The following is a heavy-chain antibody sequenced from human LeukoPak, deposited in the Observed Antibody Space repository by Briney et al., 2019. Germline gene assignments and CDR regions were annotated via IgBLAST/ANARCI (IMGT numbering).Heavy chain of an antibody. CDR3: ARGMVQYNWFDP. V-gene: IGHV4-4*07. Sequence: SETLSLTCTVSDGSISSYHWSWIRQSAGKGLEWIGRIYSSGSTNYNPSLKSRVTISVDTSKNQFSLKLSSVTAADTAVYYCARGMVQYNWFDPWGQGTLVTVSS. J-gene: IGHJ5*02. CDR1: DGSISSYH. D-gene: IGHD2-8*01. CDR2: IYSSGST.